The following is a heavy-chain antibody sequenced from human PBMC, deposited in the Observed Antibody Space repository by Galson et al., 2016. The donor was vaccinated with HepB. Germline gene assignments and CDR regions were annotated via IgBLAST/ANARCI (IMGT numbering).Heavy chain of an antibody. V-gene: IGHV4-39*01. J-gene: IGHJ4*02. CDR2: IYYSGRT. CDR1: GGSLSSSSYC. Sequence: TLSLTCTVSGGSLSSSSYCWGWIRQPPGKGLEWIGSIYYSGRTYYNPSLKSRVTISVDTSKNQFSLNLSSVTAADTAVYYCARHSSYYGDFDYWGQGTLVTVFS. D-gene: IGHD2-15*01. CDR3: ARHSSYYGDFDY.